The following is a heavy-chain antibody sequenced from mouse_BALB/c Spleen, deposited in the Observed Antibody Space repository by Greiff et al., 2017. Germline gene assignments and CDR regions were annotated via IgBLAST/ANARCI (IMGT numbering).Heavy chain of an antibody. Sequence: VQLKESGPGLVAPSQSLSITCTVSGFSLTSYGVHWVRQPPGKGLEWLGVIWAGGSTNYNSALMSRLSISKDNSKSQVFLKMNSLQTDDTAMYYCARDGSPDYYGSGAWFAYWGQGTLVTVSA. J-gene: IGHJ3*01. CDR1: GFSLTSYG. V-gene: IGHV2-9*02. CDR3: ARDGSPDYYGSGAWFAY. CDR2: IWAGGST. D-gene: IGHD1-1*01.